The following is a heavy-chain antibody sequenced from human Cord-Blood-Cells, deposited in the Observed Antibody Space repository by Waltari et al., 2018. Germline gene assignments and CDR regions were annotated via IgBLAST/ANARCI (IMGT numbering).Heavy chain of an antibody. Sequence: QVQLVQSGAEVKKPGSSVKVSCKASGGTFSSYAISWVRQAPGQGLEWMGGIIPIFGTANYAQKFQGRVTITADESTSTAYMELSSLRSEDTAVYYCARGGPSAAGTFFAFDIWGQGTMVTVSS. CDR2: IIPIFGTA. D-gene: IGHD6-13*01. CDR1: GGTFSSYA. V-gene: IGHV1-69*01. CDR3: ARGGPSAAGTFFAFDI. J-gene: IGHJ3*02.